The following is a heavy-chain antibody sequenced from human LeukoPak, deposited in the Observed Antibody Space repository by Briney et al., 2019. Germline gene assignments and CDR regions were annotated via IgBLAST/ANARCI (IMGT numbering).Heavy chain of an antibody. CDR2: MNPNSGNT. V-gene: IGHV1-8*01. Sequence: ASVKVSCKASGYTFTSYDINWVRQATGQGPEWMGWMNPNSGNTGYAQKFQGRVTMTRNTSISTAYMELSSLRSEDTAVYFCASSRGWLQFYWFDPWGQGTLVTVSS. CDR1: GYTFTSYD. CDR3: ASSRGWLQFYWFDP. D-gene: IGHD5-24*01. J-gene: IGHJ5*02.